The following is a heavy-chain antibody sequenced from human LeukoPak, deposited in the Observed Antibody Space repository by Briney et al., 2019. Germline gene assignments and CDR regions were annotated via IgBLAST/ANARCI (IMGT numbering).Heavy chain of an antibody. J-gene: IGHJ4*02. CDR2: IWYDGSKK. CDR1: GFTVSSNY. V-gene: IGHV3-33*08. D-gene: IGHD2-2*01. Sequence: GGSLRLSCAASGFTVSSNYMSWVRQAPGKGLEWVAVIWYDGSKKYYVDSVKGRFTISREDSENTLYLQMNSLRADDTAVYYCARDLCSTTSCLDYWGQGTLVTVSS. CDR3: ARDLCSTTSCLDY.